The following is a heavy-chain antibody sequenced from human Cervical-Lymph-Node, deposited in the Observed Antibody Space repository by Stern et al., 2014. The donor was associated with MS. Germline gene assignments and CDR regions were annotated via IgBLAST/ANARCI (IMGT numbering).Heavy chain of an antibody. CDR1: GGSVSSTNW. CDR2: IYHSGAS. D-gene: IGHD2/OR15-2a*01. CDR3: ARERQQYCNSEGCSYWYFDL. V-gene: IGHV4-4*02. Sequence: QVQLQESGPGLVKPSGTLSLTCAVSGGSVSSTNWWSWVRQSPGKGLEWIGNIYHSGASNYRPSLRSRVSLSLDNSKNHLSLHLTSVTAADTAVYYCARERQQYCNSEGCSYWYFDLWGRGTLVTVSS. J-gene: IGHJ2*01.